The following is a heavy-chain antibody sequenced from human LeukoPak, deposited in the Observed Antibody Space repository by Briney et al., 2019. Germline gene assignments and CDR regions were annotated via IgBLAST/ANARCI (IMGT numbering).Heavy chain of an antibody. J-gene: IGHJ6*04. Sequence: PGRSLRLSCAAPGFTFSSYEMNWVRQAPGKGLEWVSYISSSGSTIYYADPVKGRFTISRDNAKNSLYLQMNSLRAEDTAVYYCAELGITMIGGVWGKGTTVTISS. V-gene: IGHV3-48*03. D-gene: IGHD3-10*02. CDR2: ISSSGSTI. CDR1: GFTFSSYE. CDR3: AELGITMIGGV.